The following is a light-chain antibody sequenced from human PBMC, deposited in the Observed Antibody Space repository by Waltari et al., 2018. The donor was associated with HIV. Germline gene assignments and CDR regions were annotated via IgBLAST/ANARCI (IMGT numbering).Light chain of an antibody. Sequence: QSVLTQPPSASGTLGQRVTISCSGSSSNIGDNTVNWYQHLPGTAPKLLIYTNTQRPSGVPDRFSGSKSGTSASLAISGLQSEDEADYYCATWDDSLNGHVVFGGGTKLTVL. CDR1: SSNIGDNT. CDR2: TNT. CDR3: ATWDDSLNGHVV. V-gene: IGLV1-44*01. J-gene: IGLJ2*01.